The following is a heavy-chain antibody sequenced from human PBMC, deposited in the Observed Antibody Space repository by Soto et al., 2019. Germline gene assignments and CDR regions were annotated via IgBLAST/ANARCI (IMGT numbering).Heavy chain of an antibody. D-gene: IGHD5-18*01. Sequence: GGSLRLSCEASGFMFNDYGMHWVRQAPGKGLDWVAVISYDGDNKYYAQSVKGRFTISRDNSKNTLFLHMDSPRHEDTAVYHCVKGDLDTAVVNSPDAFDFWGQGTMVTVSS. CDR3: VKGDLDTAVVNSPDAFDF. J-gene: IGHJ3*01. CDR1: GFMFNDYG. V-gene: IGHV3-30*18. CDR2: ISYDGDNK.